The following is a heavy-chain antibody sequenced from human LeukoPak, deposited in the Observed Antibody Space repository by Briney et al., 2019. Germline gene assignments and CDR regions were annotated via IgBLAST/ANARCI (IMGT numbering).Heavy chain of an antibody. V-gene: IGHV3-74*01. J-gene: IGHJ4*02. D-gene: IGHD3-22*01. CDR3: ARSLLYYYDSSGPEN. CDR2: INTDGSST. CDR1: GFTFSNYW. Sequence: PGGSLRLSCAASGFTFSNYWKHWVRQAPGKGLAWVSRINTDGSSTSYADSVRGRFTISRDNAKNTLYLQMNSLRAEDTAVYYCARSLLYYYDSSGPENWGQGSLVTVSS.